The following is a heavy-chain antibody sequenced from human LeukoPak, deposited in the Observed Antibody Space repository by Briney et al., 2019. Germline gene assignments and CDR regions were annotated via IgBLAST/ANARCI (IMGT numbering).Heavy chain of an antibody. CDR1: GFTFSNYW. CDR3: ARDPGDVAAAHDAFDI. D-gene: IGHD2-15*01. J-gene: IGHJ3*02. Sequence: GGSLRLSCAASGFTFSNYWMSWVRQAPGKGLEWVANIRQDGSDKFYVDSVKGRFTISRDNAQNSLCLQMNSLRAEDTAVYYCARDPGDVAAAHDAFDIWGQGTMVTVSS. V-gene: IGHV3-7*01. CDR2: IRQDGSDK.